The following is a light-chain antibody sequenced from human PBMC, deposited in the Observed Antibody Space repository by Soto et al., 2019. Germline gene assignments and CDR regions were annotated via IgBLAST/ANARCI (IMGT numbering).Light chain of an antibody. Sequence: DIQMTQSPSTLSGSVGDSVTIARRASQTISSWLAWYQQKPGKAPKLLIYKASTLKSGVPSRFSGSGSGTEFTLNIRSLQPDDFATYYCQHYNSYSEAFGQGTKVDIK. J-gene: IGKJ1*01. CDR2: KAS. V-gene: IGKV1-5*03. CDR1: QTISSW. CDR3: QHYNSYSEA.